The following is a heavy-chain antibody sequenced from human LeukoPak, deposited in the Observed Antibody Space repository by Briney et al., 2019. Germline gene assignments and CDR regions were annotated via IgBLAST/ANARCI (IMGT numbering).Heavy chain of an antibody. CDR1: GFTFSGSA. Sequence: GGSLRLSCAASGFTFSGSAMHWVRQASGKGLEWVGRIRSKANSYATAYAASVKGRFTISRDDSKNTAYLQMNSLKTEDTAVYYCTRPGTMTNSGHWGQGTLVTVSS. D-gene: IGHD3-22*01. CDR2: IRSKANSYAT. J-gene: IGHJ4*02. V-gene: IGHV3-73*01. CDR3: TRPGTMTNSGH.